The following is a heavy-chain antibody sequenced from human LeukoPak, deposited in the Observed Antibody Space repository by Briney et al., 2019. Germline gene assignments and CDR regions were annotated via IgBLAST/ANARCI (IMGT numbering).Heavy chain of an antibody. CDR2: IFSGGST. J-gene: IGHJ4*02. Sequence: GGSLRLSCAASGXTFSSYAVSWVRQAPGKGLEWVSVIFSGGSTYYADSVKGRFTISRDDSKNTVYLQMNSLRAEDTSVYFCARGGESSGYYYADYWGQGTLVTVSS. CDR1: GXTFSSYA. CDR3: ARGGESSGYYYADY. V-gene: IGHV3-66*01. D-gene: IGHD3-22*01.